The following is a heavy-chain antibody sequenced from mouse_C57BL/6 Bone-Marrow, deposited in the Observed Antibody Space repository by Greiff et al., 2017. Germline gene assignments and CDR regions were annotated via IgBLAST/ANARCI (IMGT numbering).Heavy chain of an antibody. CDR3: ARSGYYGSAWFAY. Sequence: VQLQQSGPVLVKPGASVKMSCKASGYTFTDYYMNWVKQSHGKSLEWIGVINPYNGGTSYNQKFNGKATLTVDKSSSTAYMELNSLTPEDSAVYYGARSGYYGSAWFAYWGQGTLVTVSA. V-gene: IGHV1-19*01. CDR2: INPYNGGT. CDR1: GYTFTDYY. D-gene: IGHD1-1*01. J-gene: IGHJ3*01.